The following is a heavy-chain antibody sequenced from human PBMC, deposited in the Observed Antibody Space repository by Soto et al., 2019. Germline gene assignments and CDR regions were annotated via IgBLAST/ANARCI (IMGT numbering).Heavy chain of an antibody. Sequence: SETLSLTCAVYGGSFSGYYWSWIRQPPGKGLEWIGEINHSGSTNYNPSLKSRVTISVDTSKNQFSLKLSSVTAADTAVYYCARVGNTVTTSGRYFDYWGQGTLVTVSS. CDR2: INHSGST. J-gene: IGHJ4*02. D-gene: IGHD4-17*01. V-gene: IGHV4-34*01. CDR3: ARVGNTVTTSGRYFDY. CDR1: GGSFSGYY.